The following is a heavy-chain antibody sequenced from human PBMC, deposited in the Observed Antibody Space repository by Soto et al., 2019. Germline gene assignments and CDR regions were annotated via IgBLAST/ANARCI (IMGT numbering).Heavy chain of an antibody. CDR1: GFTVSSYY. Sequence: EVQLVETGGGLIQPGGSLRLSCAASGFTVSSYYMSWVRQAPGKGLEWVSVIYSGGSTYYADSVKGRFTISRDNSKNTLYLQMNSLRAEDTAVYYCAREVSKARFDPWGQGSLVTVSS. CDR3: AREVSKARFDP. CDR2: IYSGGST. J-gene: IGHJ5*02. D-gene: IGHD3-3*02. V-gene: IGHV3-53*02.